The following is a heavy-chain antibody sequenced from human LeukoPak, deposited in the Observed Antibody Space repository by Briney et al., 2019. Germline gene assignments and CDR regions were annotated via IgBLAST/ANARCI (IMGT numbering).Heavy chain of an antibody. CDR1: GFTFSSYW. CDR3: ARDSSGWYWDRFDY. CDR2: IKQDGSEK. J-gene: IGHJ4*02. Sequence: GGPLRLSCAASGFTFSSYWMSWVRQAPGKGLEWVANIKQDGSEKYYVDSVKGRFTISRDNAKNSLYLQMNSLRAEDTAVYYCARDSSGWYWDRFDYWGQGTLVTVSS. D-gene: IGHD6-19*01. V-gene: IGHV3-7*01.